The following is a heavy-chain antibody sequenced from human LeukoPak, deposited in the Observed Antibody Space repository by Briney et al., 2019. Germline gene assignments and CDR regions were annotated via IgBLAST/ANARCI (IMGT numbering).Heavy chain of an antibody. CDR3: ARGVYGGTPALDY. CDR2: ISHIGRT. D-gene: IGHD2-8*01. J-gene: IGHJ4*02. Sequence: SETLSLTCAVSGDSFSSHYWTWIRQSPGTGLEWIGYISHIGRTNYNPSLKSRVTISVDTSRNQFSLMLSSVTAADTAVYYCARGVYGGTPALDYWGQGTLVTVSS. CDR1: GDSFSSHY. V-gene: IGHV4-59*11.